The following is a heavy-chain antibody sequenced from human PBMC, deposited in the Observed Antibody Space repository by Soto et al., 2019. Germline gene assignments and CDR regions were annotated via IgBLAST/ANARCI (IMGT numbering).Heavy chain of an antibody. CDR3: ARDRDYGDYGWFDP. CDR2: ISYDGSNK. V-gene: IGHV3-30-3*01. CDR1: GFTFSSYA. J-gene: IGHJ5*02. Sequence: QVQLVEAGGGVVQPGRSLRLSCAASGFTFSSYAMHWVRQAPGKGLEWVAVISYDGSNKYYADSVKGRFTISRDNTKNTLDQQMDSLRAEDTAVYYCARDRDYGDYGWFDPWGQGTLVTVSS. D-gene: IGHD4-17*01.